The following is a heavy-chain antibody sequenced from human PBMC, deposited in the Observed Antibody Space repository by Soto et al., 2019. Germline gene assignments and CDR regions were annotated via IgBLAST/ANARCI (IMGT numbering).Heavy chain of an antibody. CDR3: AAGLHYYDSSGLEYYFDY. Sequence: SVKVSCKASGFTFTSSAMQWVRQARGQRLEWIGWIVVGSGNTNYAQKFQERVTITRDMSTSTAYMELSSLRSEDTAVYYCAAGLHYYDSSGLEYYFDYWGQGTLVTVSS. J-gene: IGHJ4*02. D-gene: IGHD3-22*01. V-gene: IGHV1-58*02. CDR2: IVVGSGNT. CDR1: GFTFTSSA.